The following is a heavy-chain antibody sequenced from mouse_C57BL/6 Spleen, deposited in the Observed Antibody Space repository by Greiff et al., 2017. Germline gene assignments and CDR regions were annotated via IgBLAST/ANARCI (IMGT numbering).Heavy chain of an antibody. CDR1: GYTFTSYW. D-gene: IGHD1-1*01. CDR2: IDPSDSYT. CDR3: ARYGY. V-gene: IGHV1-50*01. J-gene: IGHJ2*01. Sequence: VQLQQPGAELVKPGASVKLSCKASGYTFTSYWMQWVKQRPGQGLEWIGEIDPSDSYTNYNQKFKGKATLTVDTSSSTAYMQLSSLTSEDSAVYYWARYGYWGQGTTLTVSS.